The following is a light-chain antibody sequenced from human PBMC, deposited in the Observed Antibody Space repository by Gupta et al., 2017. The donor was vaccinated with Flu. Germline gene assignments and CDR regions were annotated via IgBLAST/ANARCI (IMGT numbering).Light chain of an antibody. Sequence: VSVALGQTVRITCQGDSLRSYYASWYQQKPGQAPVLVIYGKNNRPSGIPDRFSGSSSGNTASLTITGAQAEDEADYYCNSRDSSGNVVFRGG. V-gene: IGLV3-19*01. CDR1: SLRSYY. J-gene: IGLJ2*01. CDR3: NSRDSSGNVV. CDR2: GKN.